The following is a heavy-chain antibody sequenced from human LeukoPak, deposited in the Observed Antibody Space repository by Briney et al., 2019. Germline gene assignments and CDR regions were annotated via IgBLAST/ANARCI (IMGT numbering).Heavy chain of an antibody. CDR2: ISGSGGRT. D-gene: IGHD3-9*01. J-gene: IGHJ4*02. CDR3: AKDDSPYDILTGPPDY. V-gene: IGHV3-23*01. Sequence: GGSLRLSCAASGFTFRSYAMSWVRQAPGKRLEWVSAISGSGGRTYYADADSVKGRFIISRDNSKNTLYLQMNSLRAEDTAVYYCAKDDSPYDILTGPPDYWGQGTLVTVSS. CDR1: GFTFRSYA.